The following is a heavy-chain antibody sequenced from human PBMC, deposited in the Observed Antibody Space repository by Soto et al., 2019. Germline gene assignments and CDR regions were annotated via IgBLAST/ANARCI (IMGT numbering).Heavy chain of an antibody. J-gene: IGHJ4*02. CDR1: GFSLSTSGVG. CDR3: AHDSSGLYGFDY. CDR2: IYWDDDK. Sequence: QITLKESGPTLVKPTQTLTLTCTFSGFSLSTSGVGVGWIRQPPGKALEWLALIYWDDDKRYSPSLKSRLTITKDTAKNQVVLTMANMGPVDTATYYCAHDSSGLYGFDYWGQGTLVTVSS. V-gene: IGHV2-5*02. D-gene: IGHD6-19*01.